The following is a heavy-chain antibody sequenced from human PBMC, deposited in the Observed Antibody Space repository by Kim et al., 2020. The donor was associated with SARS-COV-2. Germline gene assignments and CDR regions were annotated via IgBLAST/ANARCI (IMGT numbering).Heavy chain of an antibody. D-gene: IGHD3-3*01. Sequence: GGSLRLSCAASGFTFSSYAMHWVRQAPGKGLEWVAVISYDGSNKYYADSVKGRFTISRDNSKNTLYLQMNSLRAEDTAVYYCARDALGFWSGYYRGGMGYYFDSWGQGTLVTVSS. CDR3: ARDALGFWSGYYRGGMGYYFDS. J-gene: IGHJ4*02. V-gene: IGHV3-30-3*01. CDR1: GFTFSSYA. CDR2: ISYDGSNK.